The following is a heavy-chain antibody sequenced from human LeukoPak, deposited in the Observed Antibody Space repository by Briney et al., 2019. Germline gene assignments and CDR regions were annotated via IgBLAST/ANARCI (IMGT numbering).Heavy chain of an antibody. CDR3: ARRREGSSSVDS. J-gene: IGHJ4*02. CDR1: GGSIGRSGYY. D-gene: IGHD6-6*01. CDR2: IYYSGST. V-gene: IGHV4-39*01. Sequence: SETLSLTCTVSGGSIGRSGYYWGWIRQLPGKGLEWIGNIYYSGSTYYNPSLKSRVTISVDTSKNQFSLKLSSVTAADTAVYYCARRREGSSSVDSWGQGTLVTVSS.